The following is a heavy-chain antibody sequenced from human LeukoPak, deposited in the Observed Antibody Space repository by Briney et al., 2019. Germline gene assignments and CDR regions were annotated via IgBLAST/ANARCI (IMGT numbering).Heavy chain of an antibody. CDR3: ARDGVSGAFDI. J-gene: IGHJ3*02. CDR2: ISSGGSTI. D-gene: IGHD3-3*01. V-gene: IGHV3-11*04. Sequence: GGSLRLSCAASGFTFSDYYMSWIRQAPGKGLEWVSYISSGGSTIYYADSVRGRFTISRDNSKNTLYLQMNSLRAEDTAVYYCARDGVSGAFDIWGQGTMVTVSS. CDR1: GFTFSDYY.